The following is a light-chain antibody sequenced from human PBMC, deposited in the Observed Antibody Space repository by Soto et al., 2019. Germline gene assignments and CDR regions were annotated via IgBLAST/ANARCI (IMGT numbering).Light chain of an antibody. CDR1: QSISSY. Sequence: DIQMTQSPSSLSASVGDRVTITCRAGQSISSYLNWYQQKPGKAPKLLIYAASSLQSGVPSRFSGSGSGTDFTLTISSLQPEDFATYYCQQSYSTPLRFGGGTKVEIK. CDR2: AAS. J-gene: IGKJ4*02. CDR3: QQSYSTPLR. V-gene: IGKV1-39*01.